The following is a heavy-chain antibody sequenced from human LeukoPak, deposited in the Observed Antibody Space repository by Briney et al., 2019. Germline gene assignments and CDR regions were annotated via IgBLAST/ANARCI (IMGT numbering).Heavy chain of an antibody. J-gene: IGHJ6*02. V-gene: IGHV3-66*02. CDR2: IYSDSST. D-gene: IGHD2-2*01. CDR1: GFTVSSDY. Sequence: GGSLRLSCAASGFTVSSDYMCWVRQAPGKGLEWVSVIYSDSSTYYADSVKGRFTISRDNSKNTLYLQMNSLRAEDTAVYYCAREVVVPAAIRGRYYYYGMDVWGHGTTVTVSS. CDR3: AREVVVPAAIRGRYYYYGMDV.